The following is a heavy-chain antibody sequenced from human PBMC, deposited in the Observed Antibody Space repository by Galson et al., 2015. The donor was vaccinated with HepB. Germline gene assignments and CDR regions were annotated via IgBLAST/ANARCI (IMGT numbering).Heavy chain of an antibody. CDR3: ARGGMAAIGGPSFDS. D-gene: IGHD5-24*01. J-gene: IGHJ4*02. Sequence: SCKASGYTFSTYSITWVRQAPGQGLEWMGWISPYNRHTDYARKFQGRVTMTTDTSTSTAYMELRSLRSDDTAVYYCARGGMAAIGGPSFDSWGQGTLVTVSS. V-gene: IGHV1-18*01. CDR1: GYTFSTYS. CDR2: ISPYNRHT.